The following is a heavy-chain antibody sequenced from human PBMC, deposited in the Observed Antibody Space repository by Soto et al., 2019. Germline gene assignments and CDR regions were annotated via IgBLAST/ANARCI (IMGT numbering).Heavy chain of an antibody. CDR2: ISYDGSNK. CDR3: PNWPAIVLVPAAMNYYYGMDV. V-gene: IGHV3-30*18. Sequence: QVQLVESGGGVVQPGRSLRLSCAASGFTFSSYGMHWVRQAPGKGLEWVAVISYDGSNKYYADSVKGRFTISRDNSKNTLYLQMNSLTAEDTAVYYCPNWPAIVLVPAAMNYYYGMDVWGQGTTVTVSS. CDR1: GFTFSSYG. D-gene: IGHD2-2*01. J-gene: IGHJ6*02.